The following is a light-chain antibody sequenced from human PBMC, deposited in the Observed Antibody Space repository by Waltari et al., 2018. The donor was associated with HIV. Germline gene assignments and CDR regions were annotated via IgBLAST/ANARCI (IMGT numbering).Light chain of an antibody. J-gene: IGLJ1*01. Sequence: QSALTQPRSVSGSPGQSVTISCTGSASDVGGYHYVSWYQQHPGKAPKLLIYDFNKRPSGVPDRFSGSKSGNTASLTISGLQTEDEADYYCCSYAGSSYVFGTETKVTVL. CDR2: DFN. V-gene: IGLV2-11*01. CDR1: ASDVGGYHY. CDR3: CSYAGSSYV.